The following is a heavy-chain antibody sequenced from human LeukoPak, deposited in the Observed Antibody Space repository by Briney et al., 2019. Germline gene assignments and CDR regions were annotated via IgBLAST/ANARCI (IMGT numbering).Heavy chain of an antibody. Sequence: PGGSLRLSCAASGFTFSSYWMHWVRQAPGKGLVWVSHINGDESITDYADSVKGRFTISRDNAKNTLYLQMNSLRAEDTAVYYCVRVRLIEDRSHWKFDLWGCGTLVTVSS. CDR3: VRVRLIEDRSHWKFDL. CDR2: INGDESIT. D-gene: IGHD2-15*01. CDR1: GFTFSSYW. V-gene: IGHV3-74*01. J-gene: IGHJ2*01.